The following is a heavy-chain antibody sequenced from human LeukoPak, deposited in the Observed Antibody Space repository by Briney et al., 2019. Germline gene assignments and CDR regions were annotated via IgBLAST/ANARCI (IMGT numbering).Heavy chain of an antibody. CDR2: ISYDGSNK. Sequence: PGGPLRLSCAASGFTFSSYAMHWVRQAPGKGLEWVAVISYDGSNKYYADSVKGRFTISRDNSKNTLYLQMSSLRAEDTAVYYCARGGYSYGYDYWGQGTLVTVSS. V-gene: IGHV3-30-3*01. D-gene: IGHD5-18*01. CDR3: ARGGYSYGYDY. J-gene: IGHJ4*02. CDR1: GFTFSSYA.